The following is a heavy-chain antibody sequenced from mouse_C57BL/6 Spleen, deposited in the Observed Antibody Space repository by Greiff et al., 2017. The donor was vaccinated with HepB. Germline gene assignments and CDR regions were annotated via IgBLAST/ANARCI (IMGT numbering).Heavy chain of an antibody. J-gene: IGHJ2*01. CDR2: IYPRSGNT. Sequence: QVQLQQPGTELVKPGASVKLSCKASGYTFTSYGISWVKQRTGQGLEWIGEIYPRSGNTYYNEKFKGKATLTADKSSRTAYMSLRSLTSEDSAVYFCAREVYFDYWGQGTTLTVSS. CDR1: GYTFTSYG. CDR3: AREVYFDY. V-gene: IGHV1-81*01.